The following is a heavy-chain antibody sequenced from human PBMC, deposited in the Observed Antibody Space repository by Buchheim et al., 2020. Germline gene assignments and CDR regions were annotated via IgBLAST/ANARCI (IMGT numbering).Heavy chain of an antibody. CDR1: GFTFSSYA. V-gene: IGHV3-30*04. CDR2: ISYDGSNK. D-gene: IGHD5-24*01. J-gene: IGHJ4*02. CDR3: ARGVQRWLQLSGHIDY. Sequence: QVQLVESGGGVVQPGRSLRLSCAASGFTFSSYAMHWVRQAPGKGLEWVAVISYDGSNKYYADSVKGRFTISRDNSKNTTYLQMNSLRAEDTAVYYCARGVQRWLQLSGHIDYWGQGTL.